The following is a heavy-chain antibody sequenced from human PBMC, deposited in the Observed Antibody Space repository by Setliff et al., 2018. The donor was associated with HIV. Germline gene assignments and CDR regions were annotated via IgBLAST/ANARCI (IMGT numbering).Heavy chain of an antibody. J-gene: IGHJ4*02. D-gene: IGHD3-10*01. CDR3: AKTNGENY. Sequence: SETLSLTCTVSGGSISSNSYYWGWIRQSPGKGLEWIGSVSYSGSTYYNPSLKSRVTISVDTSKNQFSLTLTSVTAADTAVYYCAKTNGENYWGQGTLVTVS. CDR2: VSYSGST. CDR1: GGSISSNSYY. V-gene: IGHV4-39*07.